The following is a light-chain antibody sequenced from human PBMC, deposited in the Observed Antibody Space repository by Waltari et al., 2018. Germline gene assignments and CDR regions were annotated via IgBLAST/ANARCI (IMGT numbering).Light chain of an antibody. CDR2: DAS. J-gene: IGKJ1*01. CDR3: EQVNSFPRT. CDR1: QGIASR. V-gene: IGKV1-12*01. Sequence: DIQMTQSPSSVSASVVDRVTLTCQASQGIASRLAWYQQKPGEAPKLLIYDASMLHSGVPSRCGGSGSGTDVTLTIRSLQPEDFATYYGEQVNSFPRTFGQGTKVEVK.